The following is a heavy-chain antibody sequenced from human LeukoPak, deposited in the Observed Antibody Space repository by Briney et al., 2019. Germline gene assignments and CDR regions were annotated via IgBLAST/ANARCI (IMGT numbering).Heavy chain of an antibody. CDR2: ISAYNGNT. D-gene: IGHD2-2*01. CDR3: ARLFCSSTSCYYYYGMDV. J-gene: IGHJ6*02. CDR1: GYTFTSYG. V-gene: IGHV1-18*01. Sequence: ASVTVSCTASGYTFTSYGISWVRQAPGQGLEWMGWISAYNGNTNYAQKLQGRVTMTTDTSTSTAYMELRSLRSDDTAVYYCARLFCSSTSCYYYYGMDVWGQGTTVTVSS.